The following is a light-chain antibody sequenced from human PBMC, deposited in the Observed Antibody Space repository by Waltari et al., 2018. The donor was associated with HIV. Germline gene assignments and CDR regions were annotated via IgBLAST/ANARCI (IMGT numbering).Light chain of an antibody. J-gene: IGLJ2*01. CDR1: KLGEKY. CDR3: QAWDSSTVVV. CDR2: QDS. V-gene: IGLV3-1*01. Sequence: SYELTQPPSVSVSPGQTASITCSGDKLGEKYACWYQQKPGQSPVLVTYQDSKRPSGIPERFSGSNSGNTATLTISGTQAMDEADYYCQAWDSSTVVVFGGGTKLTVL.